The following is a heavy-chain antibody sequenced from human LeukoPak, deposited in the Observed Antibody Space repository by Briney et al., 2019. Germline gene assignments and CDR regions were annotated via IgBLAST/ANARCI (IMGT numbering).Heavy chain of an antibody. V-gene: IGHV3-66*01. CDR1: GFTVSSNY. J-gene: IGHJ4*02. Sequence: PGGSLRLSCAASGFTVSSNYMSWVRQAPGKGLEWVSVIYSGGSTYYADSVKGRFTISRDNSKNTVYLQMNSLRAEDTAVYYCARDCSASSSDYYPLGYWGQGTLVTVSS. CDR3: ARDCSASSSDYYPLGY. CDR2: IYSGGST. D-gene: IGHD3-22*01.